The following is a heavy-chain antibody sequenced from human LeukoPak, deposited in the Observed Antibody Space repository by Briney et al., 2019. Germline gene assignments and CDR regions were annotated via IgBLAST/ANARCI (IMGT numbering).Heavy chain of an antibody. V-gene: IGHV3-11*01. D-gene: IGHD2-2*01. CDR3: AREAIDCSSTSCYGDYFDY. CDR2: ISSSGSTI. CDR1: GFTFSDYY. Sequence: GGSLRLSCAASGFTFSDYYMSWIRQAPGKGLEWVSYISSSGSTIYYADSVKGRFTISRDNAKNSLYLQMNSLRAEDTVVYYCAREAIDCSSTSCYGDYFDYWGQGTLVTVSS. J-gene: IGHJ4*02.